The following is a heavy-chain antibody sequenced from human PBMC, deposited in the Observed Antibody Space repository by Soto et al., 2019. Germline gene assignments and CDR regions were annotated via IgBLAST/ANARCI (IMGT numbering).Heavy chain of an antibody. Sequence: GASVKVCCKASGYTFTGYYMHWVRQAPGQGLEWMGWINPNSGGTNYAQKFQGRVTMTRDTSISTAYMELSRLRSDDTAVYYCARVRYSSGWYEPPYFDYWGQGTLVTVSS. CDR2: INPNSGGT. CDR1: GYTFTGYY. J-gene: IGHJ4*02. V-gene: IGHV1-2*02. CDR3: ARVRYSSGWYEPPYFDY. D-gene: IGHD6-19*01.